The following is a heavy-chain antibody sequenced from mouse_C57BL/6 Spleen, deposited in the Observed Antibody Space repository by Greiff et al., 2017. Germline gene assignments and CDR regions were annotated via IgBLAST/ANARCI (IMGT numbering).Heavy chain of an antibody. CDR1: GFTFSDYG. D-gene: IGHD2-1*01. V-gene: IGHV5-17*01. CDR3: ARPLLYYGNYAWFAY. CDR2: ISSGSSTI. J-gene: IGHJ3*01. Sequence: EVKLLESGGGLVKPGASLKLSCAASGFTFSDYGMHWVRQAPEKGLEWVAYISSGSSTIYYADTVKGRFTISRDNAKNTLFLQLTSLRSEDTAMYYCARPLLYYGNYAWFAYWGQGTLVTVSA.